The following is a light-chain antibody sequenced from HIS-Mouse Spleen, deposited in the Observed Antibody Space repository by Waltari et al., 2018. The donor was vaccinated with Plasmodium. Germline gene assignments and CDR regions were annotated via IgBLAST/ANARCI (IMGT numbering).Light chain of an antibody. V-gene: IGLV3-10*01. CDR1: ALPKKY. J-gene: IGLJ3*02. CDR2: EDS. Sequence: SYELTQPPSVSVSPGQTARITCSGDALPKKYAYWYQRKSGTAPVLVIYEDSKRPSGIPERVSGSSSGTMATLTISGAQVEDEADYYCYSTDSSGNHRVFGGGTKLTVL. CDR3: YSTDSSGNHRV.